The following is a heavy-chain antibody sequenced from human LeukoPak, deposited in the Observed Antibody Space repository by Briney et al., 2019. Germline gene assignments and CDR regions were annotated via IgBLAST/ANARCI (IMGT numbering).Heavy chain of an antibody. Sequence: GGPLRLSCAASGFPFSSYSMNWVRQAPGKGLEWVPSISSSSSYIYYADSVKGRFTISRDNAKNSLYLQMNSLRAEDTAVYYCARGPLAAAGDYWGQGTLVTVSS. V-gene: IGHV3-21*01. CDR1: GFPFSSYS. CDR3: ARGPLAAAGDY. D-gene: IGHD6-13*01. CDR2: ISSSSSYI. J-gene: IGHJ4*02.